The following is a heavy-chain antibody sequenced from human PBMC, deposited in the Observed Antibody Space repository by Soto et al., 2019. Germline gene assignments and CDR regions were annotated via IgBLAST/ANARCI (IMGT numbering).Heavy chain of an antibody. CDR2: ISHSGTT. V-gene: IGHV4-4*02. Sequence: QVQLQESGPGLVKPSGTLSLTCAVSGGSISVNDWWSWVRQPPGKGREWIGDISHSGTTNYSPSLKSRVTISLDKSKGQFAVKLTSVTAADTAVYYCARAVPFCLGPWGQGTLVTVSS. CDR1: GGSISVNDW. J-gene: IGHJ5*02. D-gene: IGHD3-16*01. CDR3: ARAVPFCLGP.